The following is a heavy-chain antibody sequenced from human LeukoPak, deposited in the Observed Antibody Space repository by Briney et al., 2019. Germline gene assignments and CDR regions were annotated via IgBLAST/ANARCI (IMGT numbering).Heavy chain of an antibody. D-gene: IGHD4-17*01. CDR1: GFTFSSYW. Sequence: GGSLRLSCAASGFTFSSYWMSWVRQAPGKGLEWVANIKQDGSEKYYVDSVKGRFTISRDNAKNSLYLQMNSLRAEDTAVYYCAREYAEYGDPLDYWGQGTLVTVSS. CDR3: AREYAEYGDPLDY. CDR2: IKQDGSEK. J-gene: IGHJ4*02. V-gene: IGHV3-7*01.